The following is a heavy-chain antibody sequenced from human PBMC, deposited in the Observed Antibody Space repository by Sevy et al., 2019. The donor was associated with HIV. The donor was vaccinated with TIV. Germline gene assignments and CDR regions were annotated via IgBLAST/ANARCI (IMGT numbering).Heavy chain of an antibody. Sequence: GGSLRLSCAASGFTFSDYYMSWIRQAPGKGLEWVSYVSESDDTKYYSDSVKGRFTISRDNAKNSLYLQMNSLRAEDTAVYYCARDHVKDGDLGDYYYFAMDVWGQGTTVTVSS. V-gene: IGHV3-11*01. CDR3: ARDHVKDGDLGDYYYFAMDV. CDR2: VSESDDTK. J-gene: IGHJ6*02. CDR1: GFTFSDYY. D-gene: IGHD4-17*01.